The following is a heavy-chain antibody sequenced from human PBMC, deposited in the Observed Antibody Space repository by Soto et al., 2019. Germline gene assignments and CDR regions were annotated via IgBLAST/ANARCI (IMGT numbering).Heavy chain of an antibody. Sequence: QVQLVQSGAEVKKPGSSVRVSCKASGGTFRTYTFIWVRQAPGQGLEWMGRIIPMHGIVNYAQKFQGRVTITADKSTSTAHMEVSSLRSEDTAVYYCASSSPNNHYVDCWGQGTLVTVSS. D-gene: IGHD2-2*01. CDR2: IIPMHGIV. J-gene: IGHJ4*02. CDR3: ASSSPNNHYVDC. V-gene: IGHV1-69*02. CDR1: GGTFRTYT.